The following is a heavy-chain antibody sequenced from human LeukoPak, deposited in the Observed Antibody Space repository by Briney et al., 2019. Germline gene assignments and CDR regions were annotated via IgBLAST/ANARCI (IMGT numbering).Heavy chain of an antibody. V-gene: IGHV3-48*04. CDR2: ISSSSTI. CDR3: AKDATDYAFDI. D-gene: IGHD3-3*01. J-gene: IGHJ3*02. CDR1: GFTFSSYS. Sequence: PGGSLRLSCAASGFTFSSYSMNWVRQAPGKGLEWVSYISSSSTIYYADSVKGRFAISRDNAKNSLYLQMNSLRAEDTAVYYCAKDATDYAFDIWGQGTMVTVSS.